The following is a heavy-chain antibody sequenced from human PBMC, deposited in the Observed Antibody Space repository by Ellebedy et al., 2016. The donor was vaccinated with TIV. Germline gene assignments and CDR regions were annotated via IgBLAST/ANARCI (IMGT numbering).Heavy chain of an antibody. J-gene: IGHJ4*02. D-gene: IGHD1-1*01. CDR1: RFRFSDSW. Sequence: PGGSLRLSCAASRFRFSDSWMSRVRQAPGKGLEWVASVKPDGSGEFYLDSVKGRFTISRDNAKNSLYLQMNSLRVDDTALYFCVRDINWSSDYWGQGTMVTVSS. CDR2: VKPDGSGE. V-gene: IGHV3-7*01. CDR3: VRDINWSSDY.